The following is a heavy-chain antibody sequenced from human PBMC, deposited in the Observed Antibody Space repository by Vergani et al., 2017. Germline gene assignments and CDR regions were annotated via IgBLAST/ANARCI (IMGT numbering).Heavy chain of an antibody. CDR1: GFTFSSYG. CDR3: ARNDYMDV. Sequence: QVQLVESGGGVVQPGRSLRLSCAASGFTFSSYGMHWVRQAPGKGLEWVAVISYDGSNKYYADSVKGRFIISRDNSKNTLYLQMNSLRAEDTAVYYCARNDYMDVLGKGTTVTVSS. CDR2: ISYDGSNK. J-gene: IGHJ6*03. V-gene: IGHV3-30*03.